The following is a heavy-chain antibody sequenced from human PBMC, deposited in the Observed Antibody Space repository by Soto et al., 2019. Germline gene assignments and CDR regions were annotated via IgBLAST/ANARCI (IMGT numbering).Heavy chain of an antibody. V-gene: IGHV1-69*06. CDR1: GGTLSNNA. Sequence: QVQLVQSGTEVKKPGSSVKVSCKASGGTLSNNAISWVRQAPGQGLEWMGGIIPLSATTNYAQKFQGRVTITADRTTSTAYMKLTILTSEETAVYYVARWFYDMGIGGVPATNPWYYGMDVWVQGITVTVSS. J-gene: IGHJ6*02. CDR3: ARWFYDMGIGGVPATNPWYYGMDV. D-gene: IGHD2-2*01. CDR2: IIPLSATT.